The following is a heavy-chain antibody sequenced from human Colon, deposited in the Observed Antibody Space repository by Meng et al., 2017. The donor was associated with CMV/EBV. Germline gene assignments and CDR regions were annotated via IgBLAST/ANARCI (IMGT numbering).Heavy chain of an antibody. D-gene: IGHD3-16*02. CDR1: GASLSDSY. V-gene: IGHV4-34*01. CDR2: INHLGSL. Sequence: SETLSLTCAVSGASLSDSYWSWIRQFPGKGLEWIAEINHLGSLNHNRSLKPRLTLSRDKAKNQFSLTLASVTAADTAVYYCAREYYSYSYRYWIDPWGQGTLVTVSS. CDR3: AREYYSYSYRYWIDP. J-gene: IGHJ5*02.